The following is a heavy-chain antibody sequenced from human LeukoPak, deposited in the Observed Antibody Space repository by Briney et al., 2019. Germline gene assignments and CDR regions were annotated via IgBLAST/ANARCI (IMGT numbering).Heavy chain of an antibody. CDR1: GDSISNGDYY. V-gene: IGHV4-30-4*01. CDR3: ARDFYYYDSSGYQYYYGMDV. J-gene: IGHJ6*02. Sequence: SQTLSLTCTVSGDSISNGDYYWSWIRQPPGKGLEWIGYIYYSGSTYYNPSLKSRVTISVDTSKNQFSLKLSSVTAADTAVYYCARDFYYYDSSGYQYYYGMDVWGQGTTVTVSS. D-gene: IGHD3-22*01. CDR2: IYYSGST.